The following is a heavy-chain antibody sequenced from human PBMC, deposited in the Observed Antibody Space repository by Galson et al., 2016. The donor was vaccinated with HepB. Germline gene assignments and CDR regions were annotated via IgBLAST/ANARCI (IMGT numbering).Heavy chain of an antibody. V-gene: IGHV5-51*01. J-gene: IGHJ5*02. CDR2: IYPGDSDN. Sequence: QSGAEVKKPGESLKISCKGSGYNFTNYWIGWVRQMPGKGLEWMGIIYPGDSDNRYSTSFQGQVTIPADKSIRTAYLQWGSLKASDTAMDYSARRYSSPLTGFDPGGQGTLVTVSS. D-gene: IGHD6-13*01. CDR3: ARRYSSPLTGFDP. CDR1: GYNFTNYW.